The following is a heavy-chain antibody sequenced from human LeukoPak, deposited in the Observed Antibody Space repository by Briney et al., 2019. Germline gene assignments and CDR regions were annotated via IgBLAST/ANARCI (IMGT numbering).Heavy chain of an antibody. CDR2: ITGSGGDS. CDR1: GITFRSHG. CDR3: TNDLRGMVRTPNV. Sequence: GGSLRLSCAASGITFRSHGMMWVRQAPGKGLEWISGITGSGGDSYYADSLKGRFTISRDNSRNTLYLQLNYLRVDDTAVYYCTNDLRGMVRTPNVWRQGTLVTVSS. V-gene: IGHV3-23*01. J-gene: IGHJ4*02. D-gene: IGHD1-14*01.